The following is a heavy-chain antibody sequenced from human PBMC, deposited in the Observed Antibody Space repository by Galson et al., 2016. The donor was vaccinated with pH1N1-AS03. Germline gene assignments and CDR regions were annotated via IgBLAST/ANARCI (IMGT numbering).Heavy chain of an antibody. CDR3: AKVYGDYGYYYYYMDV. Sequence: SLRLSCAASGFTFRNYAMSWVRQAPGKRLEWVSGISARGGSTYYADSVKGRFTVSRDNSKNTLYVQMNSLKVEDTAVYYCAKVYGDYGYYYYYMDVWGKGTTVTVSS. V-gene: IGHV3-23*01. CDR2: ISARGGST. D-gene: IGHD4-17*01. J-gene: IGHJ6*03. CDR1: GFTFRNYA.